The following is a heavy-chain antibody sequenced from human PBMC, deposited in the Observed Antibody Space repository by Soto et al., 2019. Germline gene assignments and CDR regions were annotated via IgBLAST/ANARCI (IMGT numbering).Heavy chain of an antibody. D-gene: IGHD2-15*01. CDR2: INPNSGGT. J-gene: IGHJ5*02. CDR1: GYTFTGYY. V-gene: IGHV1-2*02. CDR3: ASSLLGYRSGGSCYSRPHNWFDH. Sequence: ASVKVSCKASGYTFTGYYMHWVRQAPGQGLEWMGWINPNSGGTNYAQKFQGRVTMTRDTSISTAYMELSRLRSDDTAVYYCASSLLGYRSGGSCYSRPHNWFDHWGQGTLVTVSS.